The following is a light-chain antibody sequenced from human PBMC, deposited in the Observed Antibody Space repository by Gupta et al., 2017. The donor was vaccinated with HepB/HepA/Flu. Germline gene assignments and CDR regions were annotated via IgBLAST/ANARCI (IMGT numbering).Light chain of an antibody. V-gene: IGKV2-28*01. CDR3: RQDLPTRT. CDR2: VGS. J-gene: IGKJ1*01. CDR1: QSLLHSNGYNY. Sequence: DIVMTQSPLSLPVTPGEPASISCRSSQSLLHSNGYNYLDWYLQKPGQSPQLLIYVGSKRGCGVPDRFSGSGEGTDFTLKSRRGEDEDVGVYYCRQDLPTRTFGQGTKVEIK.